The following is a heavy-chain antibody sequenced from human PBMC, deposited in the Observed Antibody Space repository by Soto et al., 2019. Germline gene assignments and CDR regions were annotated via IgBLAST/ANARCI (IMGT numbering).Heavy chain of an antibody. CDR1: GGSFSGYY. CDR3: ARGVRHYYGSTYPAWFDP. V-gene: IGHV4-34*01. Sequence: QVQLQQWGAGLLKPSETLSLTCAVYGGSFSGYYWSWIRQPPGKGLEWIGEINHSGSANYNPSLKSRVTTSVDTSTRQFSLKLSSVTAADTAVYYCARGVRHYYGSTYPAWFDPWGQGTLVTVSS. J-gene: IGHJ5*02. D-gene: IGHD3-10*01. CDR2: INHSGSA.